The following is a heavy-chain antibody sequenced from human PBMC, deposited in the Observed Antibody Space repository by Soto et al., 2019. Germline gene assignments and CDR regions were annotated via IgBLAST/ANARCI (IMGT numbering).Heavy chain of an antibody. CDR2: IYYSGST. Sequence: SETLSLTCTVSGGSISSYYWSWIRQPPGKGLEWIGYIYYSGSTNYNPSLKSRVTISVDTSKNQFSLKLSSVTAADTAVYYCARRWGRTFDYWGRGTLVTVSS. V-gene: IGHV4-59*08. CDR1: GGSISSYY. D-gene: IGHD7-27*01. J-gene: IGHJ4*02. CDR3: ARRWGRTFDY.